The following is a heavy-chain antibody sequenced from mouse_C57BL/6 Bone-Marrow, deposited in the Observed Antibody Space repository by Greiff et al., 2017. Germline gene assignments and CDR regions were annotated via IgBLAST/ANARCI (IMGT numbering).Heavy chain of an antibody. Sequence: VQLQQSGPGLVQPSQSLSITCTVSGFSLTSYGVHWVRQSPGKGLEWLGVIWSGGGTDYNAAFISRLSISKDNSKSQVFFKMNSLQADDTAIYYCARTFAYWGQGTLVTVSA. CDR3: ARTFAY. V-gene: IGHV2-2*01. J-gene: IGHJ3*01. CDR1: GFSLTSYG. CDR2: IWSGGGT.